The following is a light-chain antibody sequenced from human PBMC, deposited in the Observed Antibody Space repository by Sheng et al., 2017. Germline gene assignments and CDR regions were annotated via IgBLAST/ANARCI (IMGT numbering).Light chain of an antibody. Sequence: IQLTQSPSSLSTSVGYRVTITCRASQGISSYLAWYQQKPGKAPKLLIYAASTLQSGVPSRFSGSGSGTDFALTISSLQPEDFATYYCQQLTSPLTFGGGTRVRSN. CDR3: QQLTSPLT. J-gene: IGKJ4*01. V-gene: IGKV1-9*01. CDR2: AAS. CDR1: QGISSY.